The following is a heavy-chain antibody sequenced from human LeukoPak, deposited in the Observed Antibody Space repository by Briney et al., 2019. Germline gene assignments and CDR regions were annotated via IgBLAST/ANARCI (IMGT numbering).Heavy chain of an antibody. CDR1: GFTFSSYS. J-gene: IGHJ4*02. Sequence: GGSLRLSCAASGFTFSSYSMNWVRQAPGKGLEWVSAISGSGGSTYYADSVKGRFTISRDNSKDTLYLQMNSLRAEDTAVYYCAKDGLGGPSGILELYYFDYWGQGTLVTVSS. CDR3: AKDGLGGPSGILELYYFDY. CDR2: ISGSGGST. V-gene: IGHV3-23*01. D-gene: IGHD3/OR15-3a*01.